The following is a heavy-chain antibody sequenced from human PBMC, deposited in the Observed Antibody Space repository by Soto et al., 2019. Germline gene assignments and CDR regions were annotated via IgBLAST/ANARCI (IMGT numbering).Heavy chain of an antibody. J-gene: IGHJ4*02. CDR3: AREAYSYGSGSVLDY. CDR1: GFTVSSSY. Sequence: EVQLVESGGGLVHPGGSLRLSCAASGFTVSSSYMNWVRQTPEKGLEWVSVIYGGGGTYYADSVKGRFTISRHNSQNTVYLQMNSLKPEDTAVYYCAREAYSYGSGSVLDYWGQGALVTVSS. CDR2: IYGGGGT. V-gene: IGHV3-53*04. D-gene: IGHD3-10*01.